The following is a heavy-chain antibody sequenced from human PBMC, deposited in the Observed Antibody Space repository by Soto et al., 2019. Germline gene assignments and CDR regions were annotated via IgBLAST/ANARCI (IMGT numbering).Heavy chain of an antibody. CDR3: ARLKFVVRFGGIYYYYGMDV. CDR2: ISAYNGNT. V-gene: IGHV1-18*01. CDR1: GYTFTSYG. Sequence: QVQLVQSGAEVKKPGASVKVSCKASGYTFTSYGISWVRQAPGQGLEWMGWISAYNGNTNYAQKLRGRVTMTTDTSTSTAYMELRSLRSDDTAVYYCARLKFVVRFGGIYYYYGMDVWGQGTTVTVSS. D-gene: IGHD3-10*01. J-gene: IGHJ6*02.